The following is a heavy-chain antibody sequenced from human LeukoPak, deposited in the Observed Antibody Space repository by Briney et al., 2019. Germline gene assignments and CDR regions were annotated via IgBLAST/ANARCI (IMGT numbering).Heavy chain of an antibody. D-gene: IGHD6-19*01. Sequence: PSETLSLTCTVSGGSISSYYWSWIRQPAGKGLEWIGRIYTSGSTNYNPSLKSRVTISVDTSKNQFSLKLSSVTAADTAVYYCARHGYSSGWYNFDYWGQGTLVTVSS. V-gene: IGHV4-4*07. CDR3: ARHGYSSGWYNFDY. J-gene: IGHJ4*02. CDR1: GGSISSYY. CDR2: IYTSGST.